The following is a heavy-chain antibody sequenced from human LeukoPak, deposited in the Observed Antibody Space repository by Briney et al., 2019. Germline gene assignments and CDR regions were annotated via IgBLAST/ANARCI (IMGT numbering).Heavy chain of an antibody. J-gene: IGHJ6*03. CDR2: IYSGGST. CDR3: ARDIPSNYRDYYYYYMDV. Sequence: GGSLRLSCAASGFTVSSNYMSWVRQAPGEGLEWVSVIYSGGSTYYADSVKGRFTISRDNSKNTLYLQMNSLRAEDTAVYYCARDIPSNYRDYYYYYMDVWGQGTTVTVSS. D-gene: IGHD4-11*01. CDR1: GFTVSSNY. V-gene: IGHV3-66*02.